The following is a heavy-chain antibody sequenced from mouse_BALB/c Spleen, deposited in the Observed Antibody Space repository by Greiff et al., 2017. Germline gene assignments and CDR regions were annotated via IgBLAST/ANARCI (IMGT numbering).Heavy chain of an antibody. J-gene: IGHJ4*01. Sequence: QVQLQQSGAELVKPGASVKLSCKASGYTFTSYWMHWVKQRPGQGLEWIGEINPSNGRTNYNEKFKSKATLTVDKSSSTAYMQLSSLTSEDSAVYYCARGYGNSYAMDYWGQGTSVTVSS. CDR2: INPSNGRT. D-gene: IGHD2-10*02. CDR1: GYTFTSYW. V-gene: IGHV1S81*02. CDR3: ARGYGNSYAMDY.